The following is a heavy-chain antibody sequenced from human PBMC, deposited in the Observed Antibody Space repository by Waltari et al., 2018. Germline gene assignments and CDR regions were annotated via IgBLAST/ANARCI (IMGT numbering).Heavy chain of an antibody. V-gene: IGHV3-7*01. CDR2: IKQDGSEK. J-gene: IGHJ6*02. Sequence: EVQLVESGGGLVQPGGSLRLSCAASGFTFSSYWMSWVRQAPGKGLEWVANIKQDGSEKYYVDSVKGRFTISRDNAKNSLYLQMNSLRAEDTAVYYCARDQRGYSSGWYASFHYYYYYGMDVWGQGTTVTVSS. CDR3: ARDQRGYSSGWYASFHYYYYYGMDV. CDR1: GFTFSSYW. D-gene: IGHD6-19*01.